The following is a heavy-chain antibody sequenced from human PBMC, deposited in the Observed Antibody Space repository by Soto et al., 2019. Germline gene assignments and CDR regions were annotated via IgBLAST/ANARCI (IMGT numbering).Heavy chain of an antibody. Sequence: ASVKGSCTASGYTFTIYGISWVRQAPGQGLEWMGWISAYNGNTNYAQKLQGRVTMTTDTSTSTAYMELRSLRSDDTAVYYCARDSAVVVPAAFQDPWGQGTLVTVSS. CDR3: ARDSAVVVPAAFQDP. V-gene: IGHV1-18*04. J-gene: IGHJ5*02. CDR2: ISAYNGNT. D-gene: IGHD2-2*01. CDR1: GYTFTIYG.